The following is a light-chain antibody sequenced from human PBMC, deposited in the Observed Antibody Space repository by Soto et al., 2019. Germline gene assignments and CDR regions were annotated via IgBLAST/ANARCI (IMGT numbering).Light chain of an antibody. Sequence: QSALTQPASVSGSPGQSITISCTGTSSDVGGYNYVSWYQQHPGKAPKLMIYDVSNRPSGVSNRFSDSKSGNTASLTISGLQAEEEADYYCSSYTSSSTPPFGSGTTVTVL. J-gene: IGLJ1*01. CDR3: SSYTSSSTPP. CDR2: DVS. V-gene: IGLV2-14*01. CDR1: SSDVGGYNY.